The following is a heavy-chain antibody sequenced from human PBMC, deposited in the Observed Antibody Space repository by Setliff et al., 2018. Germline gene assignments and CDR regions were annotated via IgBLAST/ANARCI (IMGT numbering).Heavy chain of an antibody. Sequence: ASVKVSCKASGYTFSNYGLSWVRQAPGQGPEWMGWISASNGQTRYTEELQGRVTMTTDTSTSTAYMDLRSLRSDDTAVYYCARSIALFGVDVVSCYLDVWGKGTTVTVSS. V-gene: IGHV1-18*01. CDR2: ISASNGQT. CDR3: ARSIALFGVDVVSCYLDV. D-gene: IGHD3-3*01. CDR1: GYTFSNYG. J-gene: IGHJ6*03.